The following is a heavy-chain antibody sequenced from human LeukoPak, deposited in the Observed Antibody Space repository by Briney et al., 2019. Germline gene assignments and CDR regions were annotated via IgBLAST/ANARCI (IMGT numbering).Heavy chain of an antibody. CDR1: GGTFSSYA. J-gene: IGHJ4*02. Sequence: ASVKVSCKASGGTFSSYAISWVRQAPGQGLEWMGRIIPIFGTANYAQKFQGRVTIPTDESTSTAYMELSRLRSEDTAVYYCARDYGDYSDYWGQGTLVTVSS. CDR2: IIPIFGTA. D-gene: IGHD4-17*01. V-gene: IGHV1-69*05. CDR3: ARDYGDYSDY.